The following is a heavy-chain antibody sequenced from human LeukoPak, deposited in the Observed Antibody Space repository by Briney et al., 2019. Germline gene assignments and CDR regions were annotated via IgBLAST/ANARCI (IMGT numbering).Heavy chain of an antibody. Sequence: PGGSLRLSCAASGFTFSSYEMNWVRQPPGKGLEWIGEINNSGSTNYNPSLKSRVTISVDTSKNQFSLRLSSVTAADTAVYYCATGYPPNFDYWGQGTLVTVSS. J-gene: IGHJ4*02. CDR2: INNSGST. CDR1: GFTFSSYE. CDR3: ATGYPPNFDY. D-gene: IGHD3-16*02. V-gene: IGHV4-34*08.